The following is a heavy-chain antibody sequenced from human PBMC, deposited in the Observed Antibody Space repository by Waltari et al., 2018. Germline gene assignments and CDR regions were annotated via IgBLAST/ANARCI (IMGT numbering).Heavy chain of an antibody. D-gene: IGHD6-19*01. CDR2: SNPNRGNT. J-gene: IGHJ4*02. V-gene: IGHV1-8*03. Sequence: QVQLVQSGAEVKKPGASVKVSCKASGYTFTSYDINWVRQAHGQGLEWMGWSNPNRGNTGYAQKFQGRVTITRNTSISTAYMALSSLRSEDTAVYYCARASSSGWYGVDYWGQGTLVTVSS. CDR3: ARASSSGWYGVDY. CDR1: GYTFTSYD.